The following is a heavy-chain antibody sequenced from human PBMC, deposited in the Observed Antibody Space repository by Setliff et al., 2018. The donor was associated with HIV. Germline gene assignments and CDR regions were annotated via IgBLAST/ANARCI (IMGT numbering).Heavy chain of an antibody. V-gene: IGHV1-2*02. J-gene: IGHJ3*01. CDR3: AREPPSSNPTLQYAFDL. Sequence: ASVKVSCKASGYTFSDYYLHWVRQAPGQAIEWMGWINPLSDATKFSHKFEGRITMTTDTPTTTAFMELRSLTSDDTAVYFCAREPPSSNPTLQYAFDLWGQGTMVTVSS. D-gene: IGHD4-4*01. CDR2: INPLSDAT. CDR1: GYTFSDYY.